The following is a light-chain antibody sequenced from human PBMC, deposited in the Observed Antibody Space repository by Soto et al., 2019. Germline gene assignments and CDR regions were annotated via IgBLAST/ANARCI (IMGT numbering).Light chain of an antibody. CDR2: LNSDGSH. CDR3: QTWDTGMV. Sequence: QLVLTQSPSASASLGASVKLTCTLSNGHNTNAIAWHQQRPEKGPRYLMKLNSDGSHSRGGGIPDRFLGSSSGAERYLTISGLQSEDEADYYCQTWDTGMVFGGGTQLTVL. J-gene: IGLJ2*01. CDR1: NGHNTNA. V-gene: IGLV4-69*01.